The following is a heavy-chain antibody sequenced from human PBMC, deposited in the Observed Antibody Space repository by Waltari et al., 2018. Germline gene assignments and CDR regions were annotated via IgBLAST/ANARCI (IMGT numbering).Heavy chain of an antibody. CDR3: AKGGGAAAQYYYDMDV. D-gene: IGHD6-13*01. J-gene: IGHJ6*02. Sequence: EVQLLESGGGLVQPGGSLRLSCAASGFTFSSYAMSWVRQAPGKRLEWVSGVSCSGGSSNSADSVKGRLTISSDNSKNTMYLQMKNLRAEDTAVYYCAKGGGAAAQYYYDMDVWGQGTTVTVSS. CDR2: VSCSGGSS. V-gene: IGHV3-23*01. CDR1: GFTFSSYA.